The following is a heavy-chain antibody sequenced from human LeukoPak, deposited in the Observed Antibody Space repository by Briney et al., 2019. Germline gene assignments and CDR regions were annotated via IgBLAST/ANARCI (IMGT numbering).Heavy chain of an antibody. CDR1: EFTFSGSA. J-gene: IGHJ4*02. CDR3: TSLYSSAWS. Sequence: GGSLRLSCAASEFTFSGSAMHWVRQASGKGLEWAGRIRSKANNYATAYAASVKGRFTISRDDSKNTAYLQMNSLKTEDTAVYYCTSLYSSAWSGGQGTLVTVSS. CDR2: IRSKANNYAT. D-gene: IGHD6-19*01. V-gene: IGHV3-73*01.